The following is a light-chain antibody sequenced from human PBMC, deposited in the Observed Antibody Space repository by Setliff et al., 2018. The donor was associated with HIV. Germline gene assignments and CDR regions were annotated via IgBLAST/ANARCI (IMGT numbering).Light chain of an antibody. Sequence: DIVMTQSPDSLAVSLGERATINCKSSQSVFYSSNNKNYLAWYQQKPGQSPKLLIYWASTRESGVPDRFSGSGSGTDFTLTISSLQAEDVAVYYCQQYYSTPLTFGGGTKVDIK. J-gene: IGKJ4*01. CDR2: WAS. V-gene: IGKV4-1*01. CDR1: QSVFYSSNNKNY. CDR3: QQYYSTPLT.